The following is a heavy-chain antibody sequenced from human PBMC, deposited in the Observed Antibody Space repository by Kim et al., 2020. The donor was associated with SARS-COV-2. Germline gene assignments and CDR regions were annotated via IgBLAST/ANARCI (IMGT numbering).Heavy chain of an antibody. CDR2: ISWNSGSI. Sequence: GGSLRLSCAASGFTFDDYAMHWVRQAPGKGLEWVSGISWNSGSIGYADSVKGRFTISRDNAKNSLYLQMNSLRAEDTALYYCAKDDSHYYGSGIRGYWGQGTLVTVSS. D-gene: IGHD3-10*01. CDR3: AKDDSHYYGSGIRGY. J-gene: IGHJ4*02. CDR1: GFTFDDYA. V-gene: IGHV3-9*01.